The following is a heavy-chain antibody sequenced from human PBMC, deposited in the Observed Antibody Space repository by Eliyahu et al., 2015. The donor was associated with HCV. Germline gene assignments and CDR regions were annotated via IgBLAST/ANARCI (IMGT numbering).Heavy chain of an antibody. CDR1: SSYG. CDR3: AKDRWLRFSGMDV. V-gene: IGHV3-30*18. CDR2: ISYDGSDK. D-gene: IGHD5-12*01. Sequence: SSYGIHWVRQAPGKGLEWVAIISYDGSDKYYADSVKGRFTISRDNSKNTLYLQMNSLRAEDTAVYYCAKDRWLRFSGMDVWGQGTTVIVSS. J-gene: IGHJ6*02.